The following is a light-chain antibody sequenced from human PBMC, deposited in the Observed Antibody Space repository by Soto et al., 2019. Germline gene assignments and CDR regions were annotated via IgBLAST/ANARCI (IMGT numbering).Light chain of an antibody. Sequence: DIQMTQSPSTLSASVRDRVTIACRASQSISNWLAWYQQKQGKAPKLLIYDASTLESGVPSRFSGSVSGPEFTLTISSLQPDDFATYYCQQYNSYSPWTFAQGTKVEIK. CDR1: QSISNW. CDR2: DAS. J-gene: IGKJ1*01. V-gene: IGKV1-5*01. CDR3: QQYNSYSPWT.